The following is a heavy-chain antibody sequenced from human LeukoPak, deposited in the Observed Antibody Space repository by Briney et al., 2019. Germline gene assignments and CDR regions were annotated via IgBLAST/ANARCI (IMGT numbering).Heavy chain of an antibody. J-gene: IGHJ4*02. Sequence: SETLSLTCAVYGGSFSGCYWSWIRQPPGKGLEWIGEINHSGSTNYNPSLKSRVTISVDTSKNQFSLKLSSVTAADTAVYYCARERFGIAVVGLGDYYFDYWGQGTLVTVSS. D-gene: IGHD6-19*01. V-gene: IGHV4-34*01. CDR2: INHSGST. CDR1: GGSFSGCY. CDR3: ARERFGIAVVGLGDYYFDY.